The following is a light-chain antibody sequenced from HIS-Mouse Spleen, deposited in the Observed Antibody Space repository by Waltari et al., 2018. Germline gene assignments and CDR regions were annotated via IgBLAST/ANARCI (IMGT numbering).Light chain of an antibody. Sequence: QSALTQPASVSGSPGQSITISCTGTSSDVGSYTLVSWYQQHPGKAPKLMIYEGSKRPSGVSNLFSGSKSGNTASLTISGLQAEDEADYYCCSYAGSSTWVFGGGTKLTVL. V-gene: IGLV2-23*01. CDR2: EGS. CDR3: CSYAGSSTWV. CDR1: SSDVGSYTL. J-gene: IGLJ3*02.